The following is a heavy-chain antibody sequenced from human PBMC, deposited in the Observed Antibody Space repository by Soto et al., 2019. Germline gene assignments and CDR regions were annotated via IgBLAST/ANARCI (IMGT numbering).Heavy chain of an antibody. V-gene: IGHV3-7*01. CDR2: IKQDGSEK. J-gene: IGHJ4*02. Sequence: EVQLVESGGGLVQPGGSLRLSCAASGFTFSSYWMSWVRQAPGKGLEWVANIKQDGSEKYYVDSVKGRFTISRDNAKNSLYLQMNSLRAEDTAVYYCARGGRWELPYYFDYWGQGTLVTASS. D-gene: IGHD1-26*01. CDR3: ARGGRWELPYYFDY. CDR1: GFTFSSYW.